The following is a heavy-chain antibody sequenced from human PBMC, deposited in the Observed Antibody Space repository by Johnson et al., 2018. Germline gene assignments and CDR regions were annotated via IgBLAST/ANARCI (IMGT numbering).Heavy chain of an antibody. CDR1: GFTFSSYG. V-gene: IGHV3-74*02. Sequence: VQLVQSGGGVVQPGRSLRLSCAASGFTFSSYGMHWVRQAPGKGLVCVSRINSDGSTTTYADSVKGRFTIYRDNATNTRYLQRNSLRAEDTAVYYCARVAEDILHGMGVWGQGTAVTVSS. D-gene: IGHD2-8*01. CDR3: ARVAEDILHGMGV. J-gene: IGHJ6*02. CDR2: INSDGSTT.